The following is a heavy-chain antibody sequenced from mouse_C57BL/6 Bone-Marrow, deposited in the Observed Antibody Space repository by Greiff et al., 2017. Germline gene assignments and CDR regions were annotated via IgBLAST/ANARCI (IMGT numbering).Heavy chain of an antibody. V-gene: IGHV1-63*01. Sequence: QVQLKQSGAELVRPGTSVKMSCKASGYTFTNYWIGWAKQRPGHGLEWIGDIYPGGGYTNYTEKFKGKATLTADKSSSTAYMQFSSLTSEDSAIYYCARSIGNWDGFAYWGQGTLVTVSA. CDR1: GYTFTNYW. D-gene: IGHD4-1*01. CDR3: ARSIGNWDGFAY. CDR2: IYPGGGYT. J-gene: IGHJ3*01.